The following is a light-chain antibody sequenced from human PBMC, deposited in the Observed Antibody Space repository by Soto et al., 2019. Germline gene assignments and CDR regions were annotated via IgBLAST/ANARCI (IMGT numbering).Light chain of an antibody. V-gene: IGKV3-11*01. J-gene: IGKJ5*01. CDR1: QRVSAW. CDR2: DAS. Sequence: TQSPFTLSASAGDTVTLPCRASQRVSAWLAWHQVKPGKAPRLLIYDASRRASGVPARFSGSGSGTDFTLTISSLEPEDFALYYCPQRNTWPPITFGQGTRLEIK. CDR3: PQRNTWPPIT.